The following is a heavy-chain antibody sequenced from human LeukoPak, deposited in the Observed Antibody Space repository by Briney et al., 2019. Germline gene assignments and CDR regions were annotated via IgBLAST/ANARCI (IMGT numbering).Heavy chain of an antibody. V-gene: IGHV3-66*02. CDR2: LYTGGTT. Sequence: GGSLRLSCAASGFNVSNNHMIWVRRAAGKGPEWVSVLYTGGTTYYADSVKGRFSISRDIYKNTVYLQMNSLGPGDTAVYHCAAGQTLWNYFDFWGHGTLVAVSS. J-gene: IGHJ4*01. CDR1: GFNVSNNH. D-gene: IGHD3-16*01. CDR3: AAGQTLWNYFDF.